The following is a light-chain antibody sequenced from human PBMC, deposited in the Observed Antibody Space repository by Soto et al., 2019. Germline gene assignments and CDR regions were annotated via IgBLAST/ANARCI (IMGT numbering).Light chain of an antibody. CDR2: GNS. J-gene: IGLJ1*01. Sequence: QSVLTQPPSVSGAPGQRVTISCSGSSSNIGAGYDVHWYQQLPGTAPKLLIYGNSNRPSGVPDRSSGSKSGTSASLAITGLQAVDEADYSCQSYDSSLGGGVFGTGTKLTVL. CDR1: SSNIGAGYD. CDR3: QSYDSSLGGGV. V-gene: IGLV1-40*01.